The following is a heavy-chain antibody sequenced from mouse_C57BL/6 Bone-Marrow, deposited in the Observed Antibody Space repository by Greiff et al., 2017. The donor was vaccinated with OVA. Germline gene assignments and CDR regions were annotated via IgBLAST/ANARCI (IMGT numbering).Heavy chain of an antibody. CDR3: AREDDGYCFAY. Sequence: VQLQQSGADLAKPGASVKLSCKASGYTFTSYWMHWVKQRPGQGLEWIGYINPSSGYTKYNQKFKDKDTLTADKSSSTAYMQLSRLTYEDSAVXYCAREDDGYCFAYWGQGTLVTVSA. J-gene: IGHJ3*01. CDR1: GYTFTSYW. V-gene: IGHV1-7*01. CDR2: INPSSGYT. D-gene: IGHD2-3*01.